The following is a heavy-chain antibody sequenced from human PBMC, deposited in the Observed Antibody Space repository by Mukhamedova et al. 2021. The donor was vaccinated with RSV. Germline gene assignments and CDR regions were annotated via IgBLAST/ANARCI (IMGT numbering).Heavy chain of an antibody. CDR2: GGTT. J-gene: IGHJ5*02. Sequence: GGTTYYNPSLKSRVTMSVDTSKNQFSLNMSSVTATDTAVYYCARPLRGYSGYDFDAWGQGTLLTVSS. V-gene: IGHV4-39*01. CDR3: ARPLRGYSGYDFDA. D-gene: IGHD5-12*01.